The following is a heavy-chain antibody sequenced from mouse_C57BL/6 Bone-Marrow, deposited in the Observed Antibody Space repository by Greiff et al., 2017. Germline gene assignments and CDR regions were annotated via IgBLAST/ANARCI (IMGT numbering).Heavy chain of an antibody. D-gene: IGHD1-1*01. CDR1: GYAFTNYL. V-gene: IGHV1-54*01. Sequence: VQLQESGAELVRPGTSVKVSCKASGYAFTNYLIEWVKQRPGQGLEWIGVINPGSGGTNYNEKFKGKATLTADKSSRTAYMKLSSLTSEDSAVYFCARGPYYGSSYPFAYWGQGTLVTVSA. CDR2: INPGSGGT. CDR3: ARGPYYGSSYPFAY. J-gene: IGHJ3*01.